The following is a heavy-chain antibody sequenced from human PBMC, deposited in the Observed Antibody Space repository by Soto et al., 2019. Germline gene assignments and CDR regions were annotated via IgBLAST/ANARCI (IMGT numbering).Heavy chain of an antibody. J-gene: IGHJ6*02. CDR1: GFTFSSYE. D-gene: IGHD2-21*01. Sequence: EVQLVESGGGLVQPGGSLRLSCAASGFTFSSYEMNWVRQAPGKGLEWVSYISSSGSTIYYADSVKGRFTISRDNAKNSLYLQMNSLRAEDTAVYYCAREGFLWWAAVAQYYYYGMDVWGQGTTVTVSS. CDR3: AREGFLWWAAVAQYYYYGMDV. V-gene: IGHV3-48*03. CDR2: ISSSGSTI.